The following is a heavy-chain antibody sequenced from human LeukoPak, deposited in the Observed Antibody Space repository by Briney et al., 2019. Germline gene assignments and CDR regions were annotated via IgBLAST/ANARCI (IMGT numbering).Heavy chain of an antibody. V-gene: IGHV4-34*01. J-gene: IGHJ4*02. CDR3: ARWLRLGYCSSTSCEDS. CDR1: GGSFSSYY. CDR2: IYHSGST. Sequence: SETLSLTCAVYGGSFSSYYWSWIRQPPGKGLEWIGEIYHSGSTNYNPSLKSRVTISVDTSKNQFSLKLTSVTAADTAVYYCARWLRLGYCSSTSCEDSWGQGTLVTVSS. D-gene: IGHD2-2*01.